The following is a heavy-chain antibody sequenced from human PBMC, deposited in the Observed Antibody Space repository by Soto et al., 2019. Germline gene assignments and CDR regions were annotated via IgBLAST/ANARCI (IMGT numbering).Heavy chain of an antibody. CDR3: AKDPDFWSGPPSAMDV. J-gene: IGHJ6*03. CDR1: GFTFSSYA. V-gene: IGHV3-23*01. D-gene: IGHD3-3*01. Sequence: PGGSLRLSCAASGFTFSSYAMSWVRQAPGKGLEWVSAISGSGGSTYYADSVKGRFTISRDNSKNTLYPQMNSLRAEDTAVYYCAKDPDFWSGPPSAMDVWGKGTTVT. CDR2: ISGSGGST.